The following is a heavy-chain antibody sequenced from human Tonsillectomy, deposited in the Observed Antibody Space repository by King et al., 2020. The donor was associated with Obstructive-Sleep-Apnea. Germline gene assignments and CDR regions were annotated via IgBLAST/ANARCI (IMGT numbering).Heavy chain of an antibody. CDR2: ITSSSNTI. CDR1: GFTFSSYS. Sequence: VQLVESGGGLVQPGGSLRLSCAASGFTFSSYSMNWVRQAPGKGLEWVSYITSSSNTIYYADSVRGRFTISRDKAKNSLYLQMNSLSAEDTAVYYCARDSGDSGYDSRPIWGQGILVTVSS. CDR3: ARDSGDSGYDSRPI. V-gene: IGHV3-48*01. J-gene: IGHJ4*02. D-gene: IGHD5-12*01.